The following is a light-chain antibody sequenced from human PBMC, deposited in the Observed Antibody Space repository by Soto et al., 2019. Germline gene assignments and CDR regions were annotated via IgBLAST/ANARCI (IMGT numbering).Light chain of an antibody. CDR1: QSISSW. J-gene: IGKJ1*01. CDR2: KAS. CDR3: QHYNTYPWT. V-gene: IGKV1-5*03. Sequence: DIQMTQSPSTLSASVGDRVTVTCRASQSISSWLAWYQQKAGKAPKLLIYKASALESGVPSRFSGSGSGTEFTLTISSLEPEDFATYYCQHYNTYPWTFGQGIKVDIX.